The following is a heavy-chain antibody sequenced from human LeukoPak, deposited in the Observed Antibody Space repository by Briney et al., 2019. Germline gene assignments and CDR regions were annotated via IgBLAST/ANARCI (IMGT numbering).Heavy chain of an antibody. D-gene: IGHD3-16*01. Sequence: SETLSLTCTVSGGSISSSSYYWGWIRQPPGKGLEWIGSIYYSGSTYYNPSLKSRVTISVDTSKNQFSLKLSSVTAADTAVYYCARRGGWLGYWGQGTPVTVSS. CDR3: ARRGGWLGY. J-gene: IGHJ4*02. CDR1: GGSISSSSYY. CDR2: IYYSGST. V-gene: IGHV4-39*01.